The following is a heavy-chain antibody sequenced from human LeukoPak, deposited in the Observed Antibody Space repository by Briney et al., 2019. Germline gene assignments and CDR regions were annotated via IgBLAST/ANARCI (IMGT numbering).Heavy chain of an antibody. CDR3: ARDWAGSTYGYWYFDH. CDR2: IYTSGTT. V-gene: IGHV4-4*07. CDR1: GGSITSYN. J-gene: IGHJ2*01. D-gene: IGHD3-10*01. Sequence: PSETLSLTCLVSGGSITSYNLSWIRLTAGKGLEWIGRIYTSGTTNYNPSFKSRVSVSISKSKNQFSLKVTSVTAADTAVYYCARDWAGSTYGYWYFDHWGRGTLVTVSS.